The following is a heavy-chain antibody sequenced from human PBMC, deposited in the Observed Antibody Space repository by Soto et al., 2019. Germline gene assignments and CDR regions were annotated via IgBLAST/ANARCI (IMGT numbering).Heavy chain of an antibody. D-gene: IGHD2-15*01. CDR2: ISYDGSNK. CDR3: ARVDGGNDGARYGMDV. CDR1: GFTFSSYA. J-gene: IGHJ6*02. Sequence: GGSLRLSCAASGFTFSSYAMHWVRQAPGKGLEWVAVISYDGSNKYYADSVKGRFTISRDNSKNTLYLQMNSLRAEDTAVYYCARVDGGNDGARYGMDVWGQGTTVTVYS. V-gene: IGHV3-30-3*01.